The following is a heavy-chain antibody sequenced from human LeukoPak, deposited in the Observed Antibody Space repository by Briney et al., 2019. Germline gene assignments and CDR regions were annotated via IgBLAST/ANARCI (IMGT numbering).Heavy chain of an antibody. D-gene: IGHD3-22*01. J-gene: IGHJ6*03. V-gene: IGHV4-39*01. CDR2: IYYSGSP. CDR1: GDSIRSSGSY. Sequence: SETLSLTCTVSGDSIRSSGSYWGWIRQPPGTGLEWIGSIYYSGSPYYNPSLKSRVTISVVTSKNQFSLKLSSVTAADTAVYYCARHYSDSSGYYFYYYYMDVWGKGTTVTVPS. CDR3: ARHYSDSSGYYFYYYYMDV.